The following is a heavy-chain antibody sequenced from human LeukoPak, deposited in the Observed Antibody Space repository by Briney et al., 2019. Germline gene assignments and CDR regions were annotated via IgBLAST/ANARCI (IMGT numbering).Heavy chain of an antibody. CDR1: GGSFSGYY. CDR2: ISDIGSI. J-gene: IGHJ4*02. V-gene: IGHV4-59*08. D-gene: IGHD2/OR15-2a*01. Sequence: SETLSLTCAVYGGSFSGYYWGWIRQPPGKGLEWIAYISDIGSINYNPSLKSRVTISLDTSKNQFSLKLSSVTAADTAVYYCAGHHPRNTVDFWGQGTLVTVSS. CDR3: AGHHPRNTVDF.